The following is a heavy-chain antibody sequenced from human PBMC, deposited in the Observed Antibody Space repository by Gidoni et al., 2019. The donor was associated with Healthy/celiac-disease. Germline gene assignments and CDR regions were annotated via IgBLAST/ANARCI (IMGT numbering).Heavy chain of an antibody. CDR3: ARDTVPAAIGYYYYYMDV. CDR1: GGTFSSYA. V-gene: IGHV1-69*01. D-gene: IGHD2-2*02. Sequence: QVQLVQSGAEVKKPGSSVKVSCKASGGTFSSYAISWVRQAPGQGLEWMGGIIPIFGTANYAQKFQGRVTITADESTSTAYMELSSLRSEDTAVYYCARDTVPAAIGYYYYYMDVWGKGTTVTVSS. J-gene: IGHJ6*03. CDR2: IIPIFGTA.